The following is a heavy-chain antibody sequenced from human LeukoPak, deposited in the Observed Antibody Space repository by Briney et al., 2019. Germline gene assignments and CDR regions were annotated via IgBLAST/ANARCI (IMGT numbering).Heavy chain of an antibody. CDR3: ATEGHSGSALYYFFPEY. V-gene: IGHV3-30*02. Sequence: PGGSLRLSCVASGFTFSNYGMHWVRQTPGKGLEWVAFIRDDGSKQYYLDSVKGRFTISRDDSKNTLYLQMIRLRPDDTGLYYCATEGHSGSALYYFFPEYWGPGTLVTVSS. CDR2: IRDDGSKQ. J-gene: IGHJ4*02. D-gene: IGHD3-22*01. CDR1: GFTFSNYG.